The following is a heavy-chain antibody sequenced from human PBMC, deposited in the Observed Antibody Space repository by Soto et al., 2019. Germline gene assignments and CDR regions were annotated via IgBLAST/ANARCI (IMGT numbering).Heavy chain of an antibody. CDR1: GGTFSSYA. CDR2: IIPIFGTA. D-gene: IGHD4-4*01. J-gene: IGHJ4*02. Sequence: QVQLVQSGAEVKKPGSSVKVSCKASGGTFSSYAISWVRQAPGQGLEWMGGIIPIFGTANYAQKFQGRVTITADESTSTADMELSSPRSEDTAVYYCARGFSRGRNYFGSEDYWGQGTLVTVSS. V-gene: IGHV1-69*01. CDR3: ARGFSRGRNYFGSEDY.